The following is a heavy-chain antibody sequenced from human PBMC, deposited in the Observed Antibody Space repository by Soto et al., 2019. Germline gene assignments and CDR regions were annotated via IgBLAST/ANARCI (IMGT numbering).Heavy chain of an antibody. CDR3: ARDLIYDSSRPVPFAI. V-gene: IGHV1-18*01. Sequence: ASVKVSCKASGYTFTSYGISWVRQAPGQGLEWMGWISAYNGNTNYAQKLQGRVTMTTDTSTSTAYMELRSLRSDDTAVYYCARDLIYDSSRPVPFAIWGQGTMVTVSS. CDR1: GYTFTSYG. D-gene: IGHD3-22*01. J-gene: IGHJ3*02. CDR2: ISAYNGNT.